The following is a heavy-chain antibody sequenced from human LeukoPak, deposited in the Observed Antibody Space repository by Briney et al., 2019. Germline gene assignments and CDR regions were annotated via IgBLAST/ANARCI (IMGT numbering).Heavy chain of an antibody. CDR1: GFTFSSYW. CDR3: AKSTFYDYVLGY. Sequence: PGGSLRLSCAVSGFTFSSYWMSWIRQAPGKGLEWVAAISGGSGSKYYADSVKGRFTISRDNSKNTLYLQMHSLSPEDTAVYYCAKSTFYDYVLGYWGQGTLVTVSS. CDR2: ISGGSGSK. J-gene: IGHJ4*02. D-gene: IGHD3-16*01. V-gene: IGHV3-23*01.